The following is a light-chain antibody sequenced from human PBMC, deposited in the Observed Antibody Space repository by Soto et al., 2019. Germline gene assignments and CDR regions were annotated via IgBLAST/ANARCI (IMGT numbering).Light chain of an antibody. J-gene: IGKJ1*01. CDR1: QNIRSR. V-gene: IGKV1-5*01. Sequence: DIQMTQSPSAMSASAGDRVTITCRASQNIRSRLAWFQQKPGKAPKLLIYDASSLESGVPQRFSGSGSGTEFTLTISSLQTDDFSTYYCQQYHSYWTFGQGTKVDIK. CDR3: QQYHSYWT. CDR2: DAS.